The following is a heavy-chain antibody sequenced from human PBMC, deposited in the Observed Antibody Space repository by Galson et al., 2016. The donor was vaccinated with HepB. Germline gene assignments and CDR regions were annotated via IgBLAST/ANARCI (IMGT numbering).Heavy chain of an antibody. Sequence: QSGAEVKKPGESLRISCKGSGSSFTSYWISWVRQMPGKGLEWMGRIDPSDSYTNYSPSFQGHVTISADKSISTAYLQWSSLKASDTAMYYCAREFTMRDNSYYYGMDVWGQGTTVTVSS. CDR3: AREFTMRDNSYYYGMDV. D-gene: IGHD3-22*01. J-gene: IGHJ6*02. CDR2: IDPSDSYT. V-gene: IGHV5-10-1*01. CDR1: GSSFTSYW.